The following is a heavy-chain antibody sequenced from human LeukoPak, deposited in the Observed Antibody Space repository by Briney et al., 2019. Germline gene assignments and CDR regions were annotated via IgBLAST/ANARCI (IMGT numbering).Heavy chain of an antibody. D-gene: IGHD5-24*01. J-gene: IGHJ4*02. CDR3: ARLTYNYRGLM. CDR2: ISYSGNT. CDR1: GGSISTSTYY. Sequence: SETLSLTCTVAGGSISTSTYYWVWIRQPPGKGLEWIGSISYSGNTYYNPSLKSQVTISADTSKNQFSLKLTSLAAADTAVYYCARLTYNYRGLMWGQGTLVTVSS. V-gene: IGHV4-39*01.